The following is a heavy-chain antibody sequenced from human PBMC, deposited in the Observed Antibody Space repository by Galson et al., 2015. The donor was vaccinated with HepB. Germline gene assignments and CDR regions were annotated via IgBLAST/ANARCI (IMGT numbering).Heavy chain of an antibody. V-gene: IGHV3-48*04. D-gene: IGHD4/OR15-4a*01. CDR1: GFTFSRHT. Sequence: SLRLSCAASGFTFSRHTMSWVRQTPGKGLQWVSYISTNGVTIHYADSVEGRFTIARDNAKDAVFLQMNSLRAEDTAVYYCATTLFGRGAYWTLEIWGQGTLVTVSS. CDR3: ATTLFGRGAYWTLEI. CDR2: ISTNGVTI. J-gene: IGHJ3*02.